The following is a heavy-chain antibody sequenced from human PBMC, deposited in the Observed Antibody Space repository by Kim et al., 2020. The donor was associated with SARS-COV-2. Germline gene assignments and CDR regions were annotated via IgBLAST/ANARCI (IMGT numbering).Heavy chain of an antibody. CDR1: GFTFSSYA. D-gene: IGHD6-13*01. J-gene: IGHJ4*02. V-gene: IGHV3-30*04. Sequence: GGSLRLSCAASGFTFSSYAMHWVRQAPGKGLEWVAVISYDGSNKYYADSVKGRFTISRDNSKNTLYLQMNSLRAEDTAVYYCASTGADGLGWSLAAAGHPPEGDYFDYWGQGTLVTVSS. CDR3: ASTGADGLGWSLAAAGHPPEGDYFDY. CDR2: ISYDGSNK.